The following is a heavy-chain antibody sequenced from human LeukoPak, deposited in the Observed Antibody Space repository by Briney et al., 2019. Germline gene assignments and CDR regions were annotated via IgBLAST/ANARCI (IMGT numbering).Heavy chain of an antibody. CDR3: ARFRSDYEYYFDY. Sequence: SETLPLTCTVSGYSISTGYYWGWIRQPPGKGLEWIGSSYHTGSTYYNPSLKSRVAISVDTSKNQFSLKLSSVTAADTAVYYCARFRSDYEYYFDYWGQGTLVTVSS. J-gene: IGHJ4*02. D-gene: IGHD5-12*01. CDR1: GYSISTGYY. V-gene: IGHV4-38-2*02. CDR2: SYHTGST.